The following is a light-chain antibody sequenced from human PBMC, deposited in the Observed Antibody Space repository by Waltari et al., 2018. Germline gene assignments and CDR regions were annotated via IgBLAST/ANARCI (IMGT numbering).Light chain of an antibody. Sequence: SYELTQPPSVSVSPGQTARINCSGDALPKQYVYWYQQKPGQAPLLVIFKDNERPSGIPERISGSSSGTTVSLTISGVQAEDEVDYYCQSADTSSTYWVFGGGTKLTVL. CDR2: KDN. CDR1: ALPKQY. J-gene: IGLJ3*02. V-gene: IGLV3-25*02. CDR3: QSADTSSTYWV.